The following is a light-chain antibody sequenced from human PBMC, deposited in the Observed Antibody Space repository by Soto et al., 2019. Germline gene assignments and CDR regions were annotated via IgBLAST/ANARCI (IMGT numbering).Light chain of an antibody. Sequence: IQLTQSPSSLAASVGDRVAITCRASHGIGRHVAWYQQKPGRAPKLLVYAASTLQTGVPTRFRGSVAGTDVPLAISSLRPKDFATYYCHQLKSFPFTFGQGPKVEIQ. V-gene: IGKV1-9*01. CDR2: AAS. J-gene: IGKJ2*01. CDR3: HQLKSFPFT. CDR1: HGIGRH.